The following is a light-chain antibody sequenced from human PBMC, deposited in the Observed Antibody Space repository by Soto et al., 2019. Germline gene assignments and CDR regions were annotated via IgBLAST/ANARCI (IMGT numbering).Light chain of an antibody. CDR3: ASWDDSLDGMV. Sequence: QSALTQPASVSGSPGQSITISCTGTSSDVGGYNYVSWYQQHPGKAPKLMIYEVSNRPSGVSNRFSGSKSGNTASLTISGLQAEYEADFYCASWDDSLDGMVFGGRTKLTVL. J-gene: IGLJ2*01. V-gene: IGLV2-14*01. CDR1: SSDVGGYNY. CDR2: EVS.